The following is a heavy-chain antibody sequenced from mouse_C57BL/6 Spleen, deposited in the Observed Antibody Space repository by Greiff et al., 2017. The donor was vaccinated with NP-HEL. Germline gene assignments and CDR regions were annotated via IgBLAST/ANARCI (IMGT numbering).Heavy chain of an antibody. J-gene: IGHJ1*03. CDR1: GYSITSGYD. V-gene: IGHV3-1*01. CDR2: ISYSGST. CDR3: ARSGGLSWYFDV. Sequence: EVQLQESGPGMVKPSQSLSLTCTVTGYSITSGYDWHWIRHFPGNKLEWMGYISYSGSTNYNPSLNSRISITHDTSKNHFFLKLNSVTTEDTATYYCARSGGLSWYFDVWGTGTTVTVSS. D-gene: IGHD1-3*01.